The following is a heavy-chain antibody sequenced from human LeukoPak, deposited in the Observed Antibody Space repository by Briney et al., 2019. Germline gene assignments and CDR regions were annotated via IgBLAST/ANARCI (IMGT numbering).Heavy chain of an antibody. CDR2: ISAYNGNT. CDR3: ARDLRYNWNDGNINFDY. Sequence: ASVRVSCKASGYTFTSYGISWVRQAPGQGLEWMGWISAYNGNTNYAQKLQGRVTMTTDTSTGTAYMELRSLRSDDTAVYYCARDLRYNWNDGNINFDYWGQGTLVTVSS. CDR1: GYTFTSYG. D-gene: IGHD1-1*01. J-gene: IGHJ4*02. V-gene: IGHV1-18*01.